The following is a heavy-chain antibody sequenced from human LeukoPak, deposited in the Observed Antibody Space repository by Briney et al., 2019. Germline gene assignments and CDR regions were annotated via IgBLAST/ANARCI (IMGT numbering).Heavy chain of an antibody. CDR1: GGSISSYY. D-gene: IGHD6-19*01. J-gene: IGHJ4*02. Sequence: SETLSLTCTVSGGSISSYYWSWIRQPPGKGLEWIGYIYYSGSTNYNPSLKSRVTISVDTSKNQFSLKLSSVTAADTAVYYCARQGSGWYGGPVLLWYWGQGTLVTVSS. V-gene: IGHV4-59*01. CDR2: IYYSGST. CDR3: ARQGSGWYGGPVLLWY.